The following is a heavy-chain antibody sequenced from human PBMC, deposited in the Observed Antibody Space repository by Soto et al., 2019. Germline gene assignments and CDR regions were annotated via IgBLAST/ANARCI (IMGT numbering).Heavy chain of an antibody. Sequence: QVQLQESGPGLVKPSQTLSLTCIVSGDSISRGGYFWTWIRKHPGKGLEWIGYIYDSGSAFYNPSLKSRVTMSVDTSKNQFSLNLRSVTAADTAVFYCARGILRPNHYMDVWGKGTAVAVSS. CDR2: IYDSGSA. J-gene: IGHJ6*03. CDR1: GDSISRGGYF. V-gene: IGHV4-31*03. CDR3: ARGILRPNHYMDV. D-gene: IGHD1-26*01.